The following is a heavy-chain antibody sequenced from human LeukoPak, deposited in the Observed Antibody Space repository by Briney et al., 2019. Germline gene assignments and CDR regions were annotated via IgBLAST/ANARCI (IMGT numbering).Heavy chain of an antibody. CDR1: GFTFNSYW. D-gene: IGHD6-13*01. J-gene: IGHJ4*02. CDR2: IKQDGSEK. V-gene: IGHV3-7*01. Sequence: GGSLRLSCAASGFTFNSYWMSWVRQAPGKGLEWVANIKQDGSEKYYVDSVKGRFTISRDNAKNSLYLQMNSLRAEDTAVYYCARWGGSSWLPFDYWGQGTLVTVSS. CDR3: ARWGGSSWLPFDY.